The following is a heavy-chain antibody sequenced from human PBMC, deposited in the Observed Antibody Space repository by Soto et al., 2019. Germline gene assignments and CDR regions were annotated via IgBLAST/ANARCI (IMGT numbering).Heavy chain of an antibody. CDR2: IYTSGNT. Sequence: SETLSLTCTVSGGSISSYYWSWIRQPAGQGLEWIGRIYTSGNTNYNPSLKSRVTMSVDTSKNQFSLKLSSVTAADTAVYYCAREEVGYCSGGRCYYYVMDVWGQGTTVTVSS. CDR1: GGSISSYY. J-gene: IGHJ6*02. CDR3: AREEVGYCSGGRCYYYVMDV. V-gene: IGHV4-4*07. D-gene: IGHD2-15*01.